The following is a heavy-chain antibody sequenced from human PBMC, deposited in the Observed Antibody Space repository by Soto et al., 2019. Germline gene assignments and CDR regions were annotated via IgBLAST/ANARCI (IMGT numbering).Heavy chain of an antibody. D-gene: IGHD6-19*01. V-gene: IGHV3-23*01. CDR3: AKGSSGWYERFDY. CDR2: ISGSGGST. J-gene: IGHJ4*02. Sequence: EVQLLESGGGLVQPGGSLRLSCAASGFTFSSYAMSWVRQAPGKGLKWVSAISGSGGSTYYADSVKGRFTISRDNSKNTLYLQMNSLRAEDTAVYYCAKGSSGWYERFDYWGQGTLVTVSS. CDR1: GFTFSSYA.